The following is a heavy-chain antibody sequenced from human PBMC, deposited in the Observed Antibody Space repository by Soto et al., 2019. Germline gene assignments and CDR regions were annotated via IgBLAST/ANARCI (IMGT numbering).Heavy chain of an antibody. CDR2: INHSGST. Sequence: QVQLQQWGAGLLKPSETLSLTCAVYVESFSGHYWGWIRQPPGKGLEWIGDINHSGSTNYNPSLKSRVAISVDTSKNQFSLRLTSVTAADTAVYFCVKNFDLWGRGTLVTVSS. J-gene: IGHJ2*01. CDR1: VESFSGHY. CDR3: VKNFDL. V-gene: IGHV4-34*01.